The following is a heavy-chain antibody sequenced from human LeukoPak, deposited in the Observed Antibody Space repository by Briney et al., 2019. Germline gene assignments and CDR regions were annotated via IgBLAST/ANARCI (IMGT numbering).Heavy chain of an antibody. V-gene: IGHV3-48*03. CDR1: GFTFSTYE. Sequence: GGSLRLSCAASGFTFSTYEMNWVRQTPGKRLEWVSYISSGGSDIHYADSVKGRFTISRDNAKNSLYLQMNSLRAEDTAVYYCAREEGMVRGLIREFDYWGQGTLVTVSS. D-gene: IGHD3-10*01. CDR2: ISSGGSDI. CDR3: AREEGMVRGLIREFDY. J-gene: IGHJ4*02.